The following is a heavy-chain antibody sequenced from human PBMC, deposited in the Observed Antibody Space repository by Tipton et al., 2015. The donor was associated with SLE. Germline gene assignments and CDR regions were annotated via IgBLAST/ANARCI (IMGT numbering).Heavy chain of an antibody. J-gene: IGHJ4*02. CDR2: IYYSGTT. CDR1: GDSISNYY. D-gene: IGHD5-18*01. Sequence: TLSLTCIVSGDSISNYYWSWIRQPPGKGLEWIGYIYYSGTTNYNPSLKSRVTISVDTSKNQFSLKLSSVTAADTAVYYCAREATWIQFWFYDFWGQGNLDTVSS. CDR3: AREATWIQFWFYDF. V-gene: IGHV4-59*12.